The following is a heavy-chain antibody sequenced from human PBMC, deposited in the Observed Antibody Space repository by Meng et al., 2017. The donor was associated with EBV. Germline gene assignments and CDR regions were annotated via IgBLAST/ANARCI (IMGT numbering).Heavy chain of an antibody. V-gene: IGHV1-18*01. J-gene: IGHJ2*01. CDR2: INPYNGNT. Sequence: VESGECRGDVRKPGDSARVPCKAQGYTFTRYGMSWVRQAPGQGLVWMGRINPYNGNTKVAQRFQDRVTLTADRSTNTVFKERRNLKSDDTAVYYCARDSSTVARYVDLWGRGTLVTVSS. CDR3: ARDSSTVARYVDL. D-gene: IGHD4-17*01. CDR1: GYTFTRYG.